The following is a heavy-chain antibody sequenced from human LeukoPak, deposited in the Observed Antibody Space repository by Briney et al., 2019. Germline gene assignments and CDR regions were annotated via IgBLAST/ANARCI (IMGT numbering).Heavy chain of an antibody. CDR3: ARDAQPILHYDFWSGYFGTRYYYYYMDV. V-gene: IGHV3-33*01. J-gene: IGHJ6*03. CDR2: IWYDGSNK. Sequence: PGGSLRLSCAASGFTFSSYGMHWVRQAPGKGLEWVAVIWYDGSNKYYADSVKGRFTISRDNAKNSLYLQMNSLRAEDTAVYYCARDAQPILHYDFWSGYFGTRYYYYYMDVWGKGTTVTVSS. CDR1: GFTFSSYG. D-gene: IGHD3-3*01.